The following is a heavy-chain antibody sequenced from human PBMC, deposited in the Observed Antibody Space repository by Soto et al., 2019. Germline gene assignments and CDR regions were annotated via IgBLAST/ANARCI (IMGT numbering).Heavy chain of an antibody. V-gene: IGHV1-18*01. CDR2: ISGYNGFT. D-gene: IGHD2-8*02. J-gene: IGHJ4*02. CDR1: GYTFTIYG. CDR3: ARDRLGPGMYWGRHTQTTTPFYFDY. Sequence: QVQLVQSGGEMKKPGASVKVSCKASGYTFTIYGISWVRQAPGQGLEWMGWISGYNGFTNYAQKFQGRVTMTIDTSTTPAYMELQSLRSDDTAVYYCARDRLGPGMYWGRHTQTTTPFYFDYWGQGTLVTVSS.